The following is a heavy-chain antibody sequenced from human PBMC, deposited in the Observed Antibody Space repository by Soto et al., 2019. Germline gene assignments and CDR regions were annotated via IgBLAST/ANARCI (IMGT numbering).Heavy chain of an antibody. V-gene: IGHV3-74*01. D-gene: IGHD1-1*01. CDR3: TRWPRVISTGTGAH. CDR1: GFTFSAYW. Sequence: GGSLRLSCEVSGFTFSAYWMHWVRQVPGKGLIWVSRISDDGSTTTYADSVKGRFTISRDNAKNTLYLQMNSLRADDTGLYYWTRWPRVISTGTGAHWGQGTLVTVSA. CDR2: ISDDGSTT. J-gene: IGHJ4*02.